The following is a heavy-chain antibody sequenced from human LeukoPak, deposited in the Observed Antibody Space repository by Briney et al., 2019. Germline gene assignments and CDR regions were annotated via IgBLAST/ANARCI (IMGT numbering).Heavy chain of an antibody. CDR2: MNPNSGNT. J-gene: IGHJ6*03. V-gene: IGHV1-8*01. CDR1: GYTFTSYD. Sequence: GASVKVSCKASGYTFTSYDINWVRQATGQGLEWMGWMNPNSGNTGYAQKFQGRVTMTRNTSISTAYMELSSLRSEDTAVYYCARTRGGWLRLTHYYYMDVWGKGTTVTVSS. D-gene: IGHD5-12*01. CDR3: ARTRGGWLRLTHYYYMDV.